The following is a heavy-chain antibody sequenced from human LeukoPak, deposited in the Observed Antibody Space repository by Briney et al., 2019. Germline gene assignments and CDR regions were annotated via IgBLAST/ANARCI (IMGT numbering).Heavy chain of an antibody. CDR2: ISSSGDFK. Sequence: GGSLRLSCSASGFTFSYYSMNWVRQAPGKGLEWVSSISSSGDFKYYAESVRGRLTISRDNAKNSLILQMNSLRAEDTAVYYCARLYDDCTRSTCLWYFDYWGQGTLVTVPS. CDR1: GFTFSYYS. D-gene: IGHD2/OR15-2a*01. CDR3: ARLYDDCTRSTCLWYFDY. J-gene: IGHJ4*02. V-gene: IGHV3-21*01.